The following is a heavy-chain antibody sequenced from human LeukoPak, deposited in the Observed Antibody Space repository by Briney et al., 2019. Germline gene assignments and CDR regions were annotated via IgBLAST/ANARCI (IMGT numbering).Heavy chain of an antibody. V-gene: IGHV3-74*01. J-gene: IGHJ5*02. Sequence: PGGSLRLSCAVSGFTFSSYWMHWVRHDPGKGLVWVSRINTDGSSTSYADSVKGRFTVSRDNAENTLYLQMNSLRAEDTAVYYCARDREDCSGGSCYANRFDPWGQGTLVTVSS. D-gene: IGHD2-15*01. CDR3: ARDREDCSGGSCYANRFDP. CDR1: GFTFSSYW. CDR2: INTDGSST.